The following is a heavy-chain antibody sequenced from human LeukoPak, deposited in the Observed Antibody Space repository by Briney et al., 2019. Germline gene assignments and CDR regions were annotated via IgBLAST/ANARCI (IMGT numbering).Heavy chain of an antibody. D-gene: IGHD4-11*01. CDR1: GSTFSNYA. Sequence: GGSLRLSCAASGSTFSNYAMHWVRQAPGKGLEWVAIISYTGDNEFYADSVKGRFTISRDNSKSTLYLQMNSLRAEDTAVYYCARKTTGDYWGQGTPVTVSS. J-gene: IGHJ4*02. CDR2: ISYTGDNE. V-gene: IGHV3-30*03. CDR3: ARKTTGDY.